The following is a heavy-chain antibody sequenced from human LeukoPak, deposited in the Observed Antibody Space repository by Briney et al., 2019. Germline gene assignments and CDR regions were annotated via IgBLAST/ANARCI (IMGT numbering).Heavy chain of an antibody. D-gene: IGHD6-6*01. CDR1: GFTFSSYG. CDR3: ARAARPEAGLDP. V-gene: IGHV3-33*01. Sequence: PGGSLRLSCAAPGFTFSSYGMHWVRQAPGKGLEWVAVIWYDGSNKYYADSVKGRFTISRDNSKNTLYLQMNSLRAEDTAVYYCARAARPEAGLDPWGQGTLVTVSS. J-gene: IGHJ5*02. CDR2: IWYDGSNK.